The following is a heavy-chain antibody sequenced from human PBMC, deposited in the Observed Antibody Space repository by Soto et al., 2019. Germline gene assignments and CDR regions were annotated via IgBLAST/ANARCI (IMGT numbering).Heavy chain of an antibody. CDR3: ARQRQTGDYGGWFDP. Sequence: QLQLQESGPGLVKPSETLSLTCTVSGGSISSSSYYWGWIRQPPGKGLEWIGSIYYSGSTYYNPSLKSRVTISVDTSKNQCSLKLSSVTAADTAVYYCARQRQTGDYGGWFDPWGQGTLVTVSS. J-gene: IGHJ5*02. V-gene: IGHV4-39*01. D-gene: IGHD4-17*01. CDR1: GGSISSSSYY. CDR2: IYYSGST.